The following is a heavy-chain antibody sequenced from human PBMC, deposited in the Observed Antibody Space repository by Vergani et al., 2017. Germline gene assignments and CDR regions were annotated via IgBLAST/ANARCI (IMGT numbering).Heavy chain of an antibody. D-gene: IGHD3-10*01. V-gene: IGHV3-33*06. Sequence: VQLVESGGGLVQPGGSLRLSCAASGFTFSSYSMNWVRQAPGKGLEWVAVIWYDGSNKYYADSVKGRFTISRDNSKNTLYLQMNSLSAEDTAVYYCAKAREDMVRGVTLIDYWGQGTLVTVSS. CDR1: GFTFSSYS. J-gene: IGHJ4*02. CDR2: IWYDGSNK. CDR3: AKAREDMVRGVTLIDY.